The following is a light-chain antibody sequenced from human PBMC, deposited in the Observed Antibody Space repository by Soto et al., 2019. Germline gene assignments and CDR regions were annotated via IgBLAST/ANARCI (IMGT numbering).Light chain of an antibody. Sequence: QSVLTQPASVSGSPGQSITISCTGTSSDVGGYNYVSWYQQNPGKAPKLMIYEVSNRPSGVSSRFSGSKSGNTASLTISGLQAEDEADYYCSSYTSSSTEVFGGGTKLTVL. V-gene: IGLV2-14*01. CDR3: SSYTSSSTEV. CDR1: SSDVGGYNY. CDR2: EVS. J-gene: IGLJ2*01.